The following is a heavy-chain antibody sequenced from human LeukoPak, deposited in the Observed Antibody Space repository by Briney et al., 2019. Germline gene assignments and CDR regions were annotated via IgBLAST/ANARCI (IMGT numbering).Heavy chain of an antibody. V-gene: IGHV4-39*07. CDR1: GGSISSSSYY. CDR2: IYYSGST. Sequence: PSETLSLTCTVSGGSISSSSYYWGWIRQPPGKGLEWIGSIYYSGSTNYNPSLKSGVTISVDTSKNQFSLKLSSVTAADTAVYYCAREWSFLDYWGQGTLDTVSS. J-gene: IGHJ4*02. CDR3: AREWSFLDY. D-gene: IGHD2-15*01.